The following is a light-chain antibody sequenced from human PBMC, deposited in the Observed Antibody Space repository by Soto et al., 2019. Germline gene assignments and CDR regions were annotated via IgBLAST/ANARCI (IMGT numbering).Light chain of an antibody. Sequence: EIVMTQSPATLSVSPGDRATLSCRASQSVSSNLAWYQQKPGQAPRLLIYGASTRATGVPARFSGSGSGTDFTLTISSVQSEDFAVYYCHQYKNWLRETFGQGTKVDIK. V-gene: IGKV3-15*01. CDR2: GAS. J-gene: IGKJ1*01. CDR3: HQYKNWLRET. CDR1: QSVSSN.